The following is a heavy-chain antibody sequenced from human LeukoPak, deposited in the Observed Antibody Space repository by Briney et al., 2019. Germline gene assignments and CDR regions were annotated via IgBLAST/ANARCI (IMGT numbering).Heavy chain of an antibody. D-gene: IGHD4-17*01. CDR3: AAVGGTTVTTVFAFDI. CDR2: IVVGSGNT. Sequence: ASVKVSCKASGFTFTSSAMQWVRRARGQRLEWIGWIVVGSGNTNYAQKFQERVTITRDMSTSTAYMELSSLRSEDTAAYYCAAVGGTTVTTVFAFDIWGQGTMVTVSS. V-gene: IGHV1-58*02. CDR1: GFTFTSSA. J-gene: IGHJ3*02.